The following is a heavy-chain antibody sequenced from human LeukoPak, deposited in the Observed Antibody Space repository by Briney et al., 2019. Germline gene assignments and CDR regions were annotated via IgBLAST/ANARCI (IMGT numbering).Heavy chain of an antibody. Sequence: PGGSLRLSCAASGFTFSSYEMNWVRQAPGKGLEWISYISASGTITHYADSVEGRFTISRDNAKKSLYLQMNSLRAEDTAVYYCARGSSSWYYFDYWGQGTLVTVSS. J-gene: IGHJ4*02. CDR3: ARGSSSWYYFDY. CDR2: ISASGTIT. V-gene: IGHV3-48*03. CDR1: GFTFSSYE. D-gene: IGHD6-13*01.